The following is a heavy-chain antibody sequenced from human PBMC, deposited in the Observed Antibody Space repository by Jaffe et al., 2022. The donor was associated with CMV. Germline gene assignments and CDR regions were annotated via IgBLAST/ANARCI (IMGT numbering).Heavy chain of an antibody. CDR1: GFTFSSYE. CDR2: ISSSGSTI. CDR3: ARKEEVRGGRDINYYYYYMDV. J-gene: IGHJ6*03. Sequence: EVQLVESGGGLVQPGGSLRLSCAASGFTFSSYEMNWVRQAPGKGLEWVSYISSSGSTIYYADSVKGRFTISRDNAKNSLYLQMNSLRAEDTAVYYCARKEEVRGGRDINYYYYYMDVWGKGTTVTVSS. V-gene: IGHV3-48*03. D-gene: IGHD3-10*01.